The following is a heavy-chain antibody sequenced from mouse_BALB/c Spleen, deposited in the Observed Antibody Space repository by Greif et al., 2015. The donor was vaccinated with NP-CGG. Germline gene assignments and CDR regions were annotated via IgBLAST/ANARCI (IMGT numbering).Heavy chain of an antibody. D-gene: IGHD2-1*01. V-gene: IGHV5-6-3*01. CDR2: INSNGGST. CDR3: ARVPLYYGNYERYFDV. J-gene: IGHJ1*01. Sequence: EVQLVESGGGLVQPGGSLKLSCAASGFTFSSYGMSWVRQTPDKRLELVATINSNGGSTYYPDSVKGRFTISRDNAKNTLYLQMSSLKSEDTAMYYCARVPLYYGNYERYFDVWGAGTTVTVSS. CDR1: GFTFSSYG.